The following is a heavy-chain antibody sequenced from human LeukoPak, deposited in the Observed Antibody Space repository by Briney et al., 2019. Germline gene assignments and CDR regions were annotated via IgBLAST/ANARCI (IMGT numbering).Heavy chain of an antibody. CDR2: INEHGSIT. D-gene: IGHD6-13*01. J-gene: IGHJ4*02. CDR1: GFTFSSYW. CDR3: ATYRGYPVDY. V-gene: IGHV3-74*01. Sequence: PGGSLRLSCAASGFTFSSYWMHWVRQVPGKGLVWVARINEHGSITDYADSVKDRFTVSRDNAWNTLYLQMNSLRAEDTAVYYCATYRGYPVDYWGQGTLVTVSS.